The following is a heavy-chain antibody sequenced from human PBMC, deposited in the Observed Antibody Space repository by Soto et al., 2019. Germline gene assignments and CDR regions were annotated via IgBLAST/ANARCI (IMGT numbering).Heavy chain of an antibody. CDR3: ARISSGWEGGSFDY. CDR2: IYHSGST. D-gene: IGHD6-19*01. Sequence: PSETLSLTCAVSGGSISSSNWWSWVRQPPGKGLEWIGEIYHSGSTNYNPSLKSRVTISVDKSKNQFSLKLSSVTAADTAVYYCARISSGWEGGSFDYWGQGTLVTVSS. V-gene: IGHV4-4*02. J-gene: IGHJ4*02. CDR1: GGSISSSNW.